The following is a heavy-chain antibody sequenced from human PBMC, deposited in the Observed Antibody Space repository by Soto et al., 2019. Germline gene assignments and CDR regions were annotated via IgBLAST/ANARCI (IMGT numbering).Heavy chain of an antibody. CDR2: ISCGGGTT. CDR3: AKNPGYYYDSTGYHFDY. D-gene: IGHD3-22*01. V-gene: IGHV3-23*01. CDR1: EFTFSNYA. Sequence: PGGSLRLSCAASEFTFSNYAMSWVRQAPGKGLEWVSAISCGGGTTYYADSVKGRFTISRDNSKNTLYLQMNSLRAEDTAVYYCAKNPGYYYDSTGYHFDYWGQGTLVTV. J-gene: IGHJ4*02.